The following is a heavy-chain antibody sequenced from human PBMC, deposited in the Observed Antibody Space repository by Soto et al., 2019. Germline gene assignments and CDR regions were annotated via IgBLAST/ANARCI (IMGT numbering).Heavy chain of an antibody. J-gene: IGHJ6*02. V-gene: IGHV1-18*04. CDR1: GYTFTSYG. Sequence: GASVKVSCKASGYTFTSYGISWVRQAPGQGLEWMGWISAYNGNTNYAQKLQGRVTMTTDTSTSTAYMELRSLRSDDTAVYYCARDSSWTMIVTLAYYYGMDVWGQGTTVTVSS. CDR2: ISAYNGNT. D-gene: IGHD3-22*01. CDR3: ARDSSWTMIVTLAYYYGMDV.